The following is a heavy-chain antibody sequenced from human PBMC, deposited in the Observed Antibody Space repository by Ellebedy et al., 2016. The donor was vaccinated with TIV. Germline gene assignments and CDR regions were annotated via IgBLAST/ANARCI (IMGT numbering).Heavy chain of an antibody. Sequence: SQTLSLTCAISGDSVSNNGVTWNWIRQSPSRGLEWLGRASYRSTWIYDYAVSVKGRITIDPDTSNNQRSLHLNSVTPEDTAIYYCAREIRAYDSWGQGTLVTVSS. CDR3: AREIRAYDS. CDR2: ASYRSTWIY. J-gene: IGHJ4*02. V-gene: IGHV6-1*01. CDR1: GDSVSNNGVT.